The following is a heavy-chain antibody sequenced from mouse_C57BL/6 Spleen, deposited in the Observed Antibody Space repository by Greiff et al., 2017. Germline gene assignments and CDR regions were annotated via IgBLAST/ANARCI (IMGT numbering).Heavy chain of an antibody. V-gene: IGHV1-54*01. J-gene: IGHJ3*01. Sequence: VQLQQSGAELVRPGTSVKVSCKASGYAFTNYLIEWVKQRPGKGLEWIGEINPGSGGTSYNEKFKGKATLTADKSSSTAYMELSSLTSEDSAVXFCDNRAWYVYWFAYWGQGTLVTVSA. CDR3: DNRAWYVYWFAY. CDR2: INPGSGGT. D-gene: IGHD2-1*01. CDR1: GYAFTNYL.